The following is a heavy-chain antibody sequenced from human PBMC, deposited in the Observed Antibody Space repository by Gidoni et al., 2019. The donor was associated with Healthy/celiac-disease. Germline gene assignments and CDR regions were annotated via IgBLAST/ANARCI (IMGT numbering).Heavy chain of an antibody. Sequence: EVQLLESGGGLVQPGVSLRLSCAASGFTFRSYAMGWVRQAPGKGLEWFSAISGSGGSTYYAASVKGRFTISRDNSKNTLYLQMNSLRAEDTAVYYCAKGRKQWLVLNWFDPWGQGTLVTVSS. J-gene: IGHJ5*02. V-gene: IGHV3-23*01. CDR1: GFTFRSYA. CDR3: AKGRKQWLVLNWFDP. CDR2: ISGSGGST. D-gene: IGHD6-19*01.